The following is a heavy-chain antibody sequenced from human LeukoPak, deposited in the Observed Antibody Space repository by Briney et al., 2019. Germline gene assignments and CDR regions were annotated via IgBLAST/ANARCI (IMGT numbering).Heavy chain of an antibody. D-gene: IGHD3-10*01. CDR2: IYSGGST. CDR1: GFTVSSNY. V-gene: IGHV3-53*01. Sequence: WSLRLSCAASGFTVSSNYMSWVRQAPGKGLEWVSVIYSGGSTYYADSVKGRFTISRDNSKNTLYLQMNSLRAEDTAVYYCARGGPSTAFDIWGQGTMVTVSS. CDR3: ARGGPSTAFDI. J-gene: IGHJ3*02.